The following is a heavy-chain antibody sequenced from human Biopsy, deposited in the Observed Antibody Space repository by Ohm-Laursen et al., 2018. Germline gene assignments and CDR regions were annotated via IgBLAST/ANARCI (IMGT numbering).Heavy chain of an antibody. V-gene: IGHV3-33*01. D-gene: IGHD3-10*01. CDR3: ATSTMVRSSGHAFDI. CDR2: IWYDGFNR. CDR1: GFTFSSYG. Sequence: SLRLSCSASGFTFSSYGMHWVRQAPGRGLEWVAFIWYDGFNRYYADSVKGRFTISRDNSKNTLDLQMNSLRAEDTAVYYCATSTMVRSSGHAFDIWGQGTVVTVS. J-gene: IGHJ3*02.